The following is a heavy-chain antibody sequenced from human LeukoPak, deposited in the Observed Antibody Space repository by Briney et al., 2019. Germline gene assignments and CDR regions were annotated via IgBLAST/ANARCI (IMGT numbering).Heavy chain of an antibody. J-gene: IGHJ4*02. D-gene: IGHD2-15*01. V-gene: IGHV1-2*06. CDR2: INPNSGGT. CDR1: GYTFTTYY. CDR3: AAQYCSGGSCYDY. Sequence: ASVKVSCKASGYTFTTYYMHWVRQAPGQGLEWMGRINPNSGGTNYAQKFQGRVTMTRDTSISTAYMELSRLRSDDTAVYYCAAQYCSGGSCYDYWGQGTLVTVSS.